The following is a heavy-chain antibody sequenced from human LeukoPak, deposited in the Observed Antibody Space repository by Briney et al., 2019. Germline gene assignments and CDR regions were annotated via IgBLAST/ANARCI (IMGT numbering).Heavy chain of an antibody. D-gene: IGHD6-19*01. V-gene: IGHV3-21*01. CDR3: ARAISVAGGCYYLDT. CDR2: ISSRSSYK. CDR1: GFTFSSYG. J-gene: IGHJ4*02. Sequence: GGSLRLSCAASGFTFSSYGMHWVRQAPGKGREWVSSISSRSSYKYYAGSVKGRFTISRESAWNSVSLQMDSLRADDTAVYYCARAISVAGGCYYLDTWGQGTLVTVSS.